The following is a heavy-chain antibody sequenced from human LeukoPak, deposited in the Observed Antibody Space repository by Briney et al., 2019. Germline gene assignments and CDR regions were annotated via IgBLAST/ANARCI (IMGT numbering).Heavy chain of an antibody. Sequence: GGSLRLSCAASGFTFSSYWMSWVRQAPGKGLEWVANIKQVGSEKYYVDSVKGRFTISRDNAKNSLYLQMNSLRAEDTAVYYCARDEIVATTKANYYYYMDVWGKGTTVTISS. J-gene: IGHJ6*03. CDR2: IKQVGSEK. CDR3: ARDEIVATTKANYYYYMDV. D-gene: IGHD5-12*01. CDR1: GFTFSSYW. V-gene: IGHV3-7*01.